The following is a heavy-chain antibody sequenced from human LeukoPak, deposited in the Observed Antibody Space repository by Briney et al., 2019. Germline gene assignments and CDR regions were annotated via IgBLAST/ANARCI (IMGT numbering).Heavy chain of an antibody. CDR2: IKEDGSEE. V-gene: IGHV3-7*01. Sequence: GGSLRLSCRASGFTFSSYWMSWVRQAPGKGLEWVANIKEDGSEESYVDSVKGRFTISRNNAKNSLYLQMTSLRAEDTAVYYCARGSSLDHDAFDIWGQGTMVTVSS. J-gene: IGHJ3*02. CDR1: GFTFSSYW. CDR3: ARGSSLDHDAFDI.